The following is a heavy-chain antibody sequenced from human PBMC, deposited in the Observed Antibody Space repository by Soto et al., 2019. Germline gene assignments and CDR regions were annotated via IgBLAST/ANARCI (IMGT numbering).Heavy chain of an antibody. V-gene: IGHV5-51*01. J-gene: IGHJ6*02. Sequence: PWECLTISCTSSGYSFTRYWIGCVRQMPGKRLEWMGIIYPGDSATRYSPSFQGQVTISADKSIRTAYLQWSSLKASDTAMYYCARHGMEMATISYYYGMDVWGQGTTVIVSS. D-gene: IGHD5-12*01. CDR3: ARHGMEMATISYYYGMDV. CDR2: IYPGDSAT. CDR1: GYSFTRYW.